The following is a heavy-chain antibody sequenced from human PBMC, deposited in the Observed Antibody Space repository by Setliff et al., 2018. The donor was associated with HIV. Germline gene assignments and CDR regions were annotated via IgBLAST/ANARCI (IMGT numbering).Heavy chain of an antibody. D-gene: IGHD2-8*01. CDR3: ARGEQDIVLMVYARGYYDMDV. CDR2: IYHNGAT. V-gene: IGHV4-4*02. J-gene: IGHJ6*03. CDR1: GGSISSSNW. Sequence: SDTLSLTCAVSGGSISSSNWWSWVRQPPGKGLEWIGEIYHNGATNYSPSLKSRVTISVDKSKNQFSLKLSSVTAADTAVYYCARGEQDIVLMVYARGYYDMDVWGKGTTVTVSS.